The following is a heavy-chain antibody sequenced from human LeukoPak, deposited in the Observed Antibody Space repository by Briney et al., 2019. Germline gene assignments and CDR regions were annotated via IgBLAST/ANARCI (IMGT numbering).Heavy chain of an antibody. Sequence: SETLSLTCTVSGGSISSSSNYWGWIRQPPGKGLEWIGSIYYSGSTYYNPSLKSRVTISVDTSKNQFSLKLSSVTAADTAVYYCASQYCGGDCYNAFDIWGQGTMVTVSS. D-gene: IGHD2-21*02. J-gene: IGHJ3*02. V-gene: IGHV4-39*07. CDR1: GGSISSSSNY. CDR3: ASQYCGGDCYNAFDI. CDR2: IYYSGST.